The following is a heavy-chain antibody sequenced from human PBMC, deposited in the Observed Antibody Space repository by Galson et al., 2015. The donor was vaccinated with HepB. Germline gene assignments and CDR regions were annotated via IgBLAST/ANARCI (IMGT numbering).Heavy chain of an antibody. CDR2: ISGSGKVT. Sequence: SLRLSCAASGFSFSDYYMSWIRQAPGKGLEWVSFISGSGKVTDYADSVKGRFSISRDNTRNSLYLQMDSLRAEDTAVYYCARDGVLRYPDHAPNWFDPWGQGTLVIVSS. J-gene: IGHJ5*02. D-gene: IGHD3-9*01. V-gene: IGHV3-11*01. CDR3: ARDGVLRYPDHAPNWFDP. CDR1: GFSFSDYY.